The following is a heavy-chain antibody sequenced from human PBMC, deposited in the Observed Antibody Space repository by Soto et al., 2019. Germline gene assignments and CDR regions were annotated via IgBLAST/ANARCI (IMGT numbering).Heavy chain of an antibody. J-gene: IGHJ6*02. CDR2: INGDGGTT. V-gene: IGHV3-74*01. D-gene: IGHD2-15*01. CDR1: GFTFNSYW. CDR3: ARGIRNYYGVDV. Sequence: EVQLVESGGGLVQPGGSLRLYCAASGFTFNSYWMHWVRQAPGKGLLWVSRINGDGGTTNYADSVKGRFTISRDNAMNTVYLQMNHLRVEDTAVYYCARGIRNYYGVDVWGQGTTVTVSS.